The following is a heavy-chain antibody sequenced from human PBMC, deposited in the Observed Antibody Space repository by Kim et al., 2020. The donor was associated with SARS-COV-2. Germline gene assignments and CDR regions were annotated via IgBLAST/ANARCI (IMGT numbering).Heavy chain of an antibody. CDR3: TMEVSPFDY. Sequence: GGSLRLSCAASGFTFSNAWMSWVLQAPGKGLEWVGLIKSKTDGGTTDYAAPVKGRFTISRDDSKNTLYLQMNSLKTEDTAVYYCTMEVSPFDYWGQGTLVTVSS. J-gene: IGHJ4*02. CDR2: IKSKTDGGTT. D-gene: IGHD1-1*01. V-gene: IGHV3-15*01. CDR1: GFTFSNAW.